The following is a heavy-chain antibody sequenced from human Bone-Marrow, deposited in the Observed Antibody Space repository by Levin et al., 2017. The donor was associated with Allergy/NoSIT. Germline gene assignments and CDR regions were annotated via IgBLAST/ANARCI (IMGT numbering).Heavy chain of an antibody. J-gene: IGHJ4*02. V-gene: IGHV3-48*01. CDR1: GFTFSSYS. CDR3: ARDPGQIQLWFNFDY. CDR2: ISSSSSTI. Sequence: GGSLRLSCAASGFTFSSYSMNWVRQAPGKWLEWVSYISSSSSTIYYADSVKGRFTISRDNAKNSLYLQMNSLRAEDTAVYYCARDPGQIQLWFNFDYWGQGTLVTVSS. D-gene: IGHD5-18*01.